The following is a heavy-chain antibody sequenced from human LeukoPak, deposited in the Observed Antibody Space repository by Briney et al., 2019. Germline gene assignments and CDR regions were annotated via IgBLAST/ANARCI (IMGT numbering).Heavy chain of an antibody. V-gene: IGHV4-59*01. J-gene: IGHJ4*02. CDR2: IYYSGST. CDR1: GGSITGYY. Sequence: PSETLSLTCTVSGGSITGYYWSWIRQPPGKGLEWIGYIYYSGSTNYNPSLKSRVTISVDTSKNQFSLKLSSVTAADTAVYYCARAVADAVRYFDYWGQGTLVTVSS. CDR3: ARAVADAVRYFDY. D-gene: IGHD6-19*01.